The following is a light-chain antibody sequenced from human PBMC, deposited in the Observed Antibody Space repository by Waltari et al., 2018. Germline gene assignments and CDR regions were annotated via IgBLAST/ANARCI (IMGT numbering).Light chain of an antibody. V-gene: IGKV3-20*01. CDR2: GAS. CDR3: QQYGSSPKT. Sequence: EIVLTQSPGTLSLSPGERATLSCRASQSVSRNNLAWYQQKPGQAPRLLVYGASSRATGIPDRFSGSGSGTDFTHTISRLEPEDFAVYFCQQYGSSPKTFGQGTKVEIK. CDR1: QSVSRNN. J-gene: IGKJ1*01.